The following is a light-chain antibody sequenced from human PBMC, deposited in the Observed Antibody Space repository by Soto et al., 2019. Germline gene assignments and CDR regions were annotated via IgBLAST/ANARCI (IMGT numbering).Light chain of an antibody. CDR1: PSVRTF. V-gene: IGKV3-11*01. J-gene: IGKJ4*01. CDR3: QQSVNWPPA. CDR2: XXX. Sequence: EIVLTQSPATLSLSPGERATLSCRASPSVRTFFAWYQQKTGXXXRIXXXXXXNRATGIKARLSGSGSGTDFTLIISNLEPEDFAVYYCQQSVNWPPAFVGGSKV.